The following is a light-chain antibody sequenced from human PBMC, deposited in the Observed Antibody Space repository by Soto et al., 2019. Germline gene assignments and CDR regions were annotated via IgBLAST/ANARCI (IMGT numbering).Light chain of an antibody. CDR2: GAS. Sequence: EVVLTQSPGTLSLSPGERATLSCGASQSVTGNYLAWYQQKPGQAPRLLIFGASTRATGILDRFSGSGSGTDFTVTISRLEPEDFAVYYCQHYYTSYTTFGQGTKVEIK. CDR1: QSVTGNY. CDR3: QHYYTSYTT. V-gene: IGKV3-20*01. J-gene: IGKJ1*01.